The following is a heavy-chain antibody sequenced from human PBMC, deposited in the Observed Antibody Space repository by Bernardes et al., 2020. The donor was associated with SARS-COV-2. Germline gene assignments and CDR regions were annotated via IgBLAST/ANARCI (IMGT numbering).Heavy chain of an antibody. V-gene: IGHV4-34*01. CDR1: GGSFSNFY. CDR3: ARGHCSGGSCFSRLGL. D-gene: IGHD2-15*01. Sequence: SEPLSLTCAVSGGSFSNFYWSWIRQPPGKGLEWIAEIYHSGSTNYNPSLKSRVTISVDTSKNQFSLKMSCVTAADTAVYYCARGHCSGGSCFSRLGLWGKGTRVIGSP. CDR2: IYHSGST. J-gene: IGHJ4*02.